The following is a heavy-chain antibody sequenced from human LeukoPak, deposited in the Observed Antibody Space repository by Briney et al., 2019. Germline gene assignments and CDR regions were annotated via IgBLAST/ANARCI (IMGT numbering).Heavy chain of an antibody. CDR1: GGSISSSNYY. CDR3: ARQNSGGDYVFMLSFDY. D-gene: IGHD2-21*02. V-gene: IGHV4-39*01. Sequence: SETLSLTCTVSGGSISSSNYYWGWIRQPPGKGLEWIGSIYYSGSTYYNPSLKSRVTMSVDTSKNQFSLKLSSVTAADTAVYYCARQNSGGDYVFMLSFDYWGQGTLVTVSS. J-gene: IGHJ4*02. CDR2: IYYSGST.